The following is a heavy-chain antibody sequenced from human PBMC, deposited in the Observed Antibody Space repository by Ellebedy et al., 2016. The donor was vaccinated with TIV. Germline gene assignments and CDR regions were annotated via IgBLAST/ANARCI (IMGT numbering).Heavy chain of an antibody. CDR1: GFTLTNFW. CDR2: INEDGTKK. J-gene: IGHJ4*02. Sequence: GESLKISCTASGFTLTNFWMTWVRQAPGKGLEWVANINEDGTKKHYVDSVKGRFTISRDNSRDTLYLQMNSLKADDTAVYFCARNSHFDWSFYIDHWGQGTLVTVSS. V-gene: IGHV3-7*01. CDR3: ARNSHFDWSFYIDH. D-gene: IGHD3-9*01.